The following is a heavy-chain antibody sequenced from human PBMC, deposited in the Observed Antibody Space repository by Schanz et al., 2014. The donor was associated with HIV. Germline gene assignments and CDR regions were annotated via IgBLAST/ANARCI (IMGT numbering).Heavy chain of an antibody. CDR2: INPSGGST. J-gene: IGHJ4*02. D-gene: IGHD3-9*01. Sequence: QIQLVQSGGEVKKPGASVKVACKASGYSFTTYGVGWVRQAPGQGLEWMGIINPSGGSTSYAQKFQGRVTMTRDTSTSTVYMELYSLTSEDTAVYYCARGVDILTAFDYWDQGTLVVVSS. V-gene: IGHV1-46*01. CDR1: GYSFTTYG. CDR3: ARGVDILTAFDY.